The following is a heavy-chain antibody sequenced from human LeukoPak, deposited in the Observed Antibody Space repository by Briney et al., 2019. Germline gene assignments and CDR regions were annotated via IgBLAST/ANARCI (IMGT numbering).Heavy chain of an antibody. V-gene: IGHV3-23*01. D-gene: IGHD5-18*01. Sequence: GGSLRLSCAASGFTFSSYAMSWVRQAPGKGLEWVSAISGSGGSTYYADSVKGRFTISRDNSKNTLYLQMNSLRAEDTAVYYCAKVGIQLWLPPKRINWFDPWGQGTLVTVSS. CDR3: AKVGIQLWLPPKRINWFDP. J-gene: IGHJ5*02. CDR1: GFTFSSYA. CDR2: ISGSGGST.